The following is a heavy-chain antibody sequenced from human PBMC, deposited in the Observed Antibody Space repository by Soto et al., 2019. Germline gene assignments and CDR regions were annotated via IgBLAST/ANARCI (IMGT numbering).Heavy chain of an antibody. CDR2: ISSSGGST. D-gene: IGHD3-22*01. J-gene: IGHJ4*02. CDR3: AIFSEASSGYYQGY. CDR1: GFTFSSYA. Sequence: GGSLRLSCAASGFTFSSYAMSWVRQAPGKGLEWVSAISSSGGSTYYADSGKGRFTISRDNSKNTLYLQMNSLRAEDTAVYYCAIFSEASSGYYQGYWGEGTLVTVS. V-gene: IGHV3-23*01.